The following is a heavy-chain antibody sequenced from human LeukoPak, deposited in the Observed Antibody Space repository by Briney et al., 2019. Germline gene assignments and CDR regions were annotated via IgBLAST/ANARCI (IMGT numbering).Heavy chain of an antibody. J-gene: IGHJ6*02. CDR3: AKAFRTVAGPYYSYYLGMDL. CDR1: GFTFSSYY. CDR2: INSDKSST. V-gene: IGHV3-74*01. D-gene: IGHD6-19*01. Sequence: PGVSLTLPCAASGFTFSSYYLLWVRQAPGQGLVWVTHINSDKSSTKYADPAKVSFTIPRDNAKNPLYLQMHSLGAEDTAVYYCAKAFRTVAGPYYSYYLGMDLWGQGTTVTVSS.